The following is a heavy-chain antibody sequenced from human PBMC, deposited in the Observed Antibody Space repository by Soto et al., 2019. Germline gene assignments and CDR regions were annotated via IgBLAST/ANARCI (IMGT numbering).Heavy chain of an antibody. CDR3: AKTVFVVVPAAHIGEFDY. Sequence: LSLTCAASGFTFSSYAMSWVRQAPGKGLEWVSAISGSGGSTYYADSVKGRFTISRDNSKNTLYLQMNSLRAEDTAVYYCAKTVFVVVPAAHIGEFDYWGQGTLVTVSS. D-gene: IGHD2-2*01. J-gene: IGHJ4*02. CDR1: GFTFSSYA. CDR2: ISGSGGST. V-gene: IGHV3-23*01.